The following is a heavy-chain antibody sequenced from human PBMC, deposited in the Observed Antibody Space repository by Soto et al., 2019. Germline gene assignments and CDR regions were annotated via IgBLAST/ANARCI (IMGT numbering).Heavy chain of an antibody. D-gene: IGHD2-2*02. J-gene: IGHJ6*02. Sequence: GSLRFSCVGAGFTFITYSINCFRQSPVKGLEWVSSISSRSDIYYADSVKGRFTISRDNAKNSVSLQMNSLRAEDTAVYYCAREYTAWPLAYGLDVWGQGTTVTVSS. CDR2: ISSRSDI. V-gene: IGHV3-21*01. CDR3: AREYTAWPLAYGLDV. CDR1: GFTFITYS.